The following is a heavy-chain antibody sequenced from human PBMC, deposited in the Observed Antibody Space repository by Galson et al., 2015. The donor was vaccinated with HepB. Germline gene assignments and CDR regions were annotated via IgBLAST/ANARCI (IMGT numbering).Heavy chain of an antibody. Sequence: SLRLSCAASGFTFSNAWMTWVRRAPGKGQVEEHTSEHQSRHGYSAAVVSWIIIISRDNSKNTLYLQMNSLRAEDTAVYYCAKAGNYYDSSVRGGMDFWVQ. CDR3: AKAGNYYDSSVRGGMDF. D-gene: IGHD3-22*01. J-gene: IGHJ6*02. CDR2: SEHQSRHG. CDR1: GFTFSNAW. V-gene: IGHV3-30*18.